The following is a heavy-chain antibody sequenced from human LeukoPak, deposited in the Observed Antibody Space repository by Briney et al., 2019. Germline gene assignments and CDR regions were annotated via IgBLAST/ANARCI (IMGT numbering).Heavy chain of an antibody. J-gene: IGHJ4*02. CDR2: ISGSGGT. D-gene: IGHD5-18*01. Sequence: GGSLRLSCTASGFTFSSYAMSWVRQAPGKGLEWVSGISGSGGTYYADSVKGRFTISRDKSKNTLYLQMNSLRVEDTAVYYCAKDRVGTAMVVGDFDYWGQGTLVTVSS. CDR1: GFTFSSYA. CDR3: AKDRVGTAMVVGDFDY. V-gene: IGHV3-23*01.